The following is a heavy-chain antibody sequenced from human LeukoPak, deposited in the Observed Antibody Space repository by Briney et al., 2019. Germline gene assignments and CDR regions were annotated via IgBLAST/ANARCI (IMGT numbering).Heavy chain of an antibody. V-gene: IGHV3-23*05. CDR1: GLTFSSYG. Sequence: GGTLRLSCVASGLTFSSYGMSWVRQAPGKGLEWVSSISGRGTSTFYADSVKGRFTISRDNSKNTVYLQLSNLRVADTAVYYCAKLEDWGQGTLVAVSS. CDR2: ISGRGTST. CDR3: AKLED. J-gene: IGHJ4*02. D-gene: IGHD1-1*01.